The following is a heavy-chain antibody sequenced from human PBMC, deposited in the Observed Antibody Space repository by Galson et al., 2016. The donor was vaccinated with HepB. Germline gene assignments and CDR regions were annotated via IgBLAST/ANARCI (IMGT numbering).Heavy chain of an antibody. D-gene: IGHD6-19*01. V-gene: IGHV4-39*01. CDR1: GGSISSSGYY. Sequence: SETLSLTCTVSGGSISSSGYYWDWIRQPPGKGLEWIESIYYSGSTYYNPSLKSRVTIYVDTSKNQFSLKLSSVTAADTAVYYCASHGEAVAVIAFDYWGQGTLVTVSS. CDR3: ASHGEAVAVIAFDY. J-gene: IGHJ4*02. CDR2: IYYSGST.